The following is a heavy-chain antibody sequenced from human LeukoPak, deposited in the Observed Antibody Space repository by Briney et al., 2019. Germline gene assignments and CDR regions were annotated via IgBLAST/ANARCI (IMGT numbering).Heavy chain of an antibody. CDR3: ARTKKVAYGDYENYFDY. D-gene: IGHD4-17*01. Sequence: PSQTLSLTCTVSGGSIRSGAYSWSWLRQPPGKGLEWIGYIYYSGSTYYNPSLKTRVSISLDTSKNQISLKLTSVTAADTAVYYCARTKKVAYGDYENYFDYWGQGTLVTVSS. V-gene: IGHV4-30-4*07. J-gene: IGHJ4*02. CDR1: GGSIRSGAYS. CDR2: IYYSGST.